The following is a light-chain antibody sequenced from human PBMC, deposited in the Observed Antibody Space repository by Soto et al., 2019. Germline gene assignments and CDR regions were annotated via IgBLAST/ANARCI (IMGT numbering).Light chain of an antibody. J-gene: IGKJ5*01. V-gene: IGKV4-1*01. CDR2: WAS. CDR3: MQSTQLPPT. CDR1: QSVLYSTNNKNY. Sequence: DIVMAHSPDSLAVSLGARASINCKSSQSVLYSTNNKNYLAWYQQKPGQSPKLLIYWASTRESGVPDRFSGSGSGTDFTLTISSLQAEDVGIYYCMQSTQLPPTFGQGTRLEI.